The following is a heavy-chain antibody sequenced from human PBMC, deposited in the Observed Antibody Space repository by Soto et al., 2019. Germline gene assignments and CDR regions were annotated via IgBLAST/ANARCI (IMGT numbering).Heavy chain of an antibody. Sequence: TGGSLRLSCAAPGFTFCSYAMSWVRQAPGEGLEWVSAISGSGGSTYYADSVKGRFTISRDNSKNTLYLQMNSLRAEDTAVYYCAKDSLGYCSGGSCYCDYWGQGTLVTVSS. CDR2: ISGSGGST. V-gene: IGHV3-23*01. D-gene: IGHD2-15*01. J-gene: IGHJ4*02. CDR3: AKDSLGYCSGGSCYCDY. CDR1: GFTFCSYA.